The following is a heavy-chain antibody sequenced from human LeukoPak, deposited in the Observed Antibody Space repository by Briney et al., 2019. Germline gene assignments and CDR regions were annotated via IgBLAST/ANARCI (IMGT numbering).Heavy chain of an antibody. CDR2: ISVYNGNT. J-gene: IGHJ4*02. CDR3: ARDLDETYYYDLGSPAPLNY. CDR1: GYTFRSYA. D-gene: IGHD3-10*01. Sequence: ASVKVSCKASGYTFRSYAVSWVRQAPGQGLEWMGWISVYNGNTNYAQKLQGRVTMTTDTSTSTAYMGLRSLRSDDTAMYYCARDLDETYYYDLGSPAPLNYWGQGTLVTVSS. V-gene: IGHV1-18*01.